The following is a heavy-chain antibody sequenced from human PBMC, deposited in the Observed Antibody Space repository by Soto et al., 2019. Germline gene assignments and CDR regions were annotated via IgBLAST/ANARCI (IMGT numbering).Heavy chain of an antibody. CDR1: GFSLTTTGLG. CDR3: AHRSNDYDSSGLGFDT. D-gene: IGHD3-22*01. Sequence: QITLKESGPTLVKPTQTLTLTCSFSGFSLTTTGLGVAWIRQPPGKAPEWLALIYWDDDKRYTPSLDSRLTITKDTSNNLVVLTLTDLAPVYTGTYYCAHRSNDYDSSGLGFDTWGQGILVTVSS. CDR2: IYWDDDK. V-gene: IGHV2-5*02. J-gene: IGHJ4*01.